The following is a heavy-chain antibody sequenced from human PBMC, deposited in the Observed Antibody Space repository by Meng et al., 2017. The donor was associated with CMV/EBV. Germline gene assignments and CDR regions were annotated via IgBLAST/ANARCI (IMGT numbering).Heavy chain of an antibody. CDR2: IKKDGSEK. D-gene: IGHD4-17*01. Sequence: YPVESGGGLVQPGGSLRLSCAASGLTIINYWMSWVRQAPGKGLEWVANIKKDGSEKYYVDSVKGRFSISRDNADNSLYLQMNNLRAEDTAVYYCRLGHYSQDWGQGTLVTVSS. CDR1: GLTIINYW. CDR3: RLGHYSQD. J-gene: IGHJ4*02. V-gene: IGHV3-7*02.